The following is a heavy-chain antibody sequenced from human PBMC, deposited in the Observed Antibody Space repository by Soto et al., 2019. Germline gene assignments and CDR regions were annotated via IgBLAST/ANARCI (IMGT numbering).Heavy chain of an antibody. V-gene: IGHV4-4*02. D-gene: IGHD6-19*01. CDR1: GDSITSDWW. Sequence: QVQLQESGPGRVKPSETLSLTCAVSGDSITSDWWWTWVRQSPGKGLEWIGEVHHRRGTNYNPSLRRRIFTSVGNSTNQSSLILISGTAAETAVYYCGRGGHWQCDSWGQGALVIVSP. CDR2: VHHRRGT. J-gene: IGHJ5*01. CDR3: GRGGHWQCDS.